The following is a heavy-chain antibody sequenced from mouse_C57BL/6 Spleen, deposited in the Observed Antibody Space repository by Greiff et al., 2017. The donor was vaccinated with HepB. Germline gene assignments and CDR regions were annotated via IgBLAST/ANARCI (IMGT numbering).Heavy chain of an antibody. V-gene: IGHV1-76*01. J-gene: IGHJ4*01. CDR3: AREKLSLYAMDY. CDR2: IYPGSGNT. CDR1: GYTFTDYY. Sequence: VKLMESGAELVRPGASVKLSCKASGYTFTDYYINWVKQRPGQGLEWIARIYPGSGNTYYNEKFKGKATLTAEKSSSTAYMQLSSLTSEDSAVYFCAREKLSLYAMDYWGQGTSVTVSS. D-gene: IGHD3-2*02.